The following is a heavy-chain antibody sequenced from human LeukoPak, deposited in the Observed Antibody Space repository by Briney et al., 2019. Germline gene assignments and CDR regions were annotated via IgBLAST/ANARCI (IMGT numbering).Heavy chain of an antibody. Sequence: PSKTLSLTCTVSGGSISRSLYYWGCIRQPPGKGLEWNGSIYHSGSTYYNPFRKSRVTIAVDTPKNQFSLKLSSVTAADTAVYYCARHEVAMADTAYWGQGILGTVSS. D-gene: IGHD6-19*01. CDR2: IYHSGST. CDR3: ARHEVAMADTAY. V-gene: IGHV4-39*01. CDR1: GGSISRSLYY. J-gene: IGHJ4*02.